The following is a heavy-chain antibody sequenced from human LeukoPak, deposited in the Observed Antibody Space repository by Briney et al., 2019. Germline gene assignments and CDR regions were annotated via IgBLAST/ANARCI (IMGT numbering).Heavy chain of an antibody. CDR2: INYSGST. CDR3: ARRYDSTLYYYFYMDV. V-gene: IGHV4-59*08. CDR1: GGSISSYY. Sequence: PSETLSLTCTVSGGSISSYYWSWIRQPPGQGLEWIGYINYSGSTDYNPSLRSRVTISVDTSKNQFSLKLSSVTAADTAVYYCARRYDSTLYYYFYMDVWGKGTTVTVSS. J-gene: IGHJ6*03. D-gene: IGHD3-22*01.